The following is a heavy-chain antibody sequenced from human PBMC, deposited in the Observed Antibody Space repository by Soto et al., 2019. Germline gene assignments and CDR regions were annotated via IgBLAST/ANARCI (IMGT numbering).Heavy chain of an antibody. CDR2: IYSGGST. CDR1: GLNSGNHC. CDR3: AREGDNLYYYYYMDV. J-gene: IGHJ6*03. D-gene: IGHD2-21*02. Sequence: CGFLRHSCAVLGLNSGNHCVSWVRQDPGKGLEWVSVIYSGGSTYYADSVKGRFTISRDNSKNTLYLQMNSLRAEDTAVYFCAREGDNLYYYYYMDVWGKGITVTVSS. V-gene: IGHV3-66*01.